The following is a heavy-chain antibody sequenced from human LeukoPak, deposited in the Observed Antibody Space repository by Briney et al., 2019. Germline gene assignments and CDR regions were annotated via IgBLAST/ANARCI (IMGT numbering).Heavy chain of an antibody. Sequence: GGSVRLSCVASGLSFAIHCMDSVRHPPGKGLVWLSRISTDGRSTNYADSVKGRFTISRDNARNTLYLQMNSLRAEDTAVYYCLRDLIRGDQGTLVTVSS. V-gene: IGHV3-74*01. CDR2: ISTDGRST. CDR3: LRDLIR. J-gene: IGHJ4*02. CDR1: GLSFAIHC. D-gene: IGHD3-10*01.